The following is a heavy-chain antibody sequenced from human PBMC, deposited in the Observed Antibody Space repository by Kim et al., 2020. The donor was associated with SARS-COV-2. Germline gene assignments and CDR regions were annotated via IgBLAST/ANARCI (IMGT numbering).Heavy chain of an antibody. CDR3: ARWELEGGSGSHSPSP. Sequence: SETLSLTCTVSGGSISSGGYYWSWIRQHPGKGLEWIGYIYYSGSTYYNPSLKSRVTISVDTSKNQFSLKLSSVTAADTAVYYCARWELEGGSGSHSPSPWGQGTLVTVSS. J-gene: IGHJ5*02. D-gene: IGHD3-10*01. V-gene: IGHV4-31*03. CDR1: GGSISSGGYY. CDR2: IYYSGST.